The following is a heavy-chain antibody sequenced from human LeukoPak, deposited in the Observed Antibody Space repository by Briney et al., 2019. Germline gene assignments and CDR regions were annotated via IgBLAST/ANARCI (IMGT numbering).Heavy chain of an antibody. V-gene: IGHV3-30*04. D-gene: IGHD1-26*01. CDR2: ISYDGSNK. CDR1: GFTFSSYA. J-gene: IGHJ3*02. Sequence: GGSLRLSCAASGFTFSSYAMHWVRQAPGKGLEWVAVISYDGSNKYYADSVKGRFTISRDNSKNTLYLQMNSLRAEDTAVYYCAKGFRWEPHRNAFDIWGQGTMVTVSS. CDR3: AKGFRWEPHRNAFDI.